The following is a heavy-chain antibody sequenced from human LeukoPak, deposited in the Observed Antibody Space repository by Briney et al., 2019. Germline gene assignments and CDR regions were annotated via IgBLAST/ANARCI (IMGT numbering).Heavy chain of an antibody. J-gene: IGHJ4*02. D-gene: IGHD3-22*01. CDR2: ISAYNGNT. CDR3: AREVDYYDSSGYYIDY. Sequence: ASVKVSCKASGYTFTSYDINWVRQAPGQGLEWMGWISAYNGNTNYAQKLQGRVTMTTDTSTSTAYMELRSLRSDDTAVYYCAREVDYYDSSGYYIDYWGQGTLVTVSS. CDR1: GYTFTSYD. V-gene: IGHV1-18*01.